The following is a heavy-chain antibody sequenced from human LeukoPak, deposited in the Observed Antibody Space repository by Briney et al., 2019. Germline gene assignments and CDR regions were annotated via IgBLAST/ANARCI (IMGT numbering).Heavy chain of an antibody. D-gene: IGHD3-22*01. CDR2: IIPIFGTA. CDR1: GGTFSSYA. V-gene: IGHV1-69*13. J-gene: IGHJ5*02. Sequence: SVTVSCKASGGTFSSYAISWVRQAPGQGLEWMGGIIPIFGTANYAQKFQGRVTITADESTSTAYMELSSLRSEDTAVYYCARLYDSSGYFLVSDWFDPWGQGTLVTVSS. CDR3: ARLYDSSGYFLVSDWFDP.